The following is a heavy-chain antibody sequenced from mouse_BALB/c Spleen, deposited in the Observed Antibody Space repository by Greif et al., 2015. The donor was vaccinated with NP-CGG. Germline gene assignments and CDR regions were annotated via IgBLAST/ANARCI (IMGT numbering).Heavy chain of an antibody. D-gene: IGHD2-4*01. CDR2: IYPGDGDT. V-gene: IGHV1-80*01. CDR1: GYAFSSYW. CDR3: ARYDCDYYAMDY. Sequence: QVQLQQSGAELVRPGSSVKISCKASGYAFSSYWMNWVKQRPGQGLEWIGQIYPGDGDTNYNGKFKGKATLTADKSSSTAYMQLSSLTSEDSAVYFCARYDCDYYAMDYWGQGTSVTVSS. J-gene: IGHJ4*01.